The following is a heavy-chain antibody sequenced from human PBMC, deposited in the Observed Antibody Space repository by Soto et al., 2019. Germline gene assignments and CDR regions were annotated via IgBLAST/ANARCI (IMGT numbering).Heavy chain of an antibody. D-gene: IGHD3-3*01. CDR1: GFTFDDYA. V-gene: IGHV3-9*01. CDR2: ISWNSGSI. CDR3: AKDKYDFWSGYHNTYYMDV. Sequence: PGGSLRLSCAASGFTFDDYAMHWVRQAPGKGPEWVSGISWNSGSIGYADSVKGRFTISRDNAKNSQYLQMNSLRAEDTALYYCAKDKYDFWSGYHNTYYMDVWGKGTTVTVSS. J-gene: IGHJ6*03.